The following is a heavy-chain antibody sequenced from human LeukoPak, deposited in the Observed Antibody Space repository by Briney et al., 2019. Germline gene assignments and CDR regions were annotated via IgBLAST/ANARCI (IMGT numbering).Heavy chain of an antibody. J-gene: IGHJ4*02. Sequence: GGSLRLSCAASGFTFSSYAMSWVRQAPGKGLEWVSAISGSGGSTYYADSVKGRFTISRDNSKNTLYLQMNSLRAEDTAVYYCARDPPDYVWGSYRDPPPDYWGQGTLVTVSS. CDR3: ARDPPDYVWGSYRDPPPDY. D-gene: IGHD3-16*02. CDR2: ISGSGGST. CDR1: GFTFSSYA. V-gene: IGHV3-23*01.